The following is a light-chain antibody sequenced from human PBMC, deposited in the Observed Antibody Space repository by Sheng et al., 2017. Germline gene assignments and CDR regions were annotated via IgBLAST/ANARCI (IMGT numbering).Light chain of an antibody. CDR2: GAS. CDR1: QSVESSN. J-gene: IGKJ2*01. CDR3: QQYGSPYT. V-gene: IGKV3-20*01. Sequence: ETVLTQSPGTLSLSPGERATLSCRASQSVESSNLAWYQQKPGQAPRILIYGASTRATGIPDRFSGSGSGTDFTLTISRLEPEDFAIYYCQQYGSPYTFGQGTKLEI.